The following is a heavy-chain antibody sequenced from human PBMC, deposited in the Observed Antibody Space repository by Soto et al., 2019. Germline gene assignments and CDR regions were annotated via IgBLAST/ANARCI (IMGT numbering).Heavy chain of an antibody. CDR1: GFTINTYV. D-gene: IGHD3-16*01. J-gene: IGHJ4*02. CDR3: ARGARDFDY. CDR2: MWYDESKK. V-gene: IGHV3-33*01. Sequence: QVQLVESGGGVVQPGGSLRLSCAASGFTINTYVMHWVRQAPGKGLEWVALMWYDESKKYYGDSVRGRFTISRDNSRDTLYLQMNSLRVEDTAVYYCARGARDFDYWGQGTLVTVSS.